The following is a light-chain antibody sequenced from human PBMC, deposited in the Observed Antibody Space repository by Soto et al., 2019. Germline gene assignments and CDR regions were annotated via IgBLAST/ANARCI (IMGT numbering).Light chain of an antibody. J-gene: IGLJ2*01. CDR3: QAWDSSTVI. V-gene: IGLV3-1*01. Sequence: SYELTQPPSVSVSPGQTASITCSGDKLGDKYASWYQQKPGQSPVLVIYHNTKRPSGIPERFSGSTSGNTATLTISGTQAMDEANYYCQAWDSSTVIFGVGTKPTVL. CDR2: HNT. CDR1: KLGDKY.